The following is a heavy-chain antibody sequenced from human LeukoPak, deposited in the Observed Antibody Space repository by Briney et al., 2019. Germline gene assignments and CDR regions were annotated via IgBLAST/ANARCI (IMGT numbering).Heavy chain of an antibody. J-gene: IGHJ3*02. D-gene: IGHD4-17*01. V-gene: IGHV3-30*04. CDR3: AREGVQTTVDAFDI. Sequence: PGGSLRLSCAASEFTLKIYPMHWVRQAPGKGLEWLSVISHDGSDKNNPDSVKGRFIISRDNSKNTIYLQLNSLRPEDTAMYYCAREGVQTTVDAFDIWGLGTMVIVSS. CDR1: EFTLKIYP. CDR2: ISHDGSDK.